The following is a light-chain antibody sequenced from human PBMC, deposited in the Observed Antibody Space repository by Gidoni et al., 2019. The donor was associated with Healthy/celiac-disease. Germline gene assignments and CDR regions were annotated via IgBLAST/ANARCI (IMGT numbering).Light chain of an antibody. CDR1: QSVLYSSNNKNY. CDR3: QQYYSTPPYT. J-gene: IGKJ2*01. V-gene: IGKV4-1*01. Sequence: DIVMTQSPDSLAVSLGERATIYCKSSQSVLYSSNNKNYLAWYQQKPGQPPKLLIYWASTRESGVPDRFSGSGSGTDFTLTISSLQAEDVAVYYCQQYYSTPPYTFXQXTKLEIK. CDR2: WAS.